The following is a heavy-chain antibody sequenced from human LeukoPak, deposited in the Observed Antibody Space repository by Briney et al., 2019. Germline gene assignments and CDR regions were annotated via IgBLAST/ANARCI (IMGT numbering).Heavy chain of an antibody. D-gene: IGHD1-14*01. CDR3: AKDVNTGGDYFDY. CDR1: GFIFRNSG. CDR2: IRYDGSIK. V-gene: IGHV3-30*02. Sequence: PGGSLRLSCAASGFIFRNSGMHWVRQALGEGLEWVAFIRYDGSIKYYADSVNGRFTISRDNSKNTLYLQMNSLRAEDTAVYYCAKDVNTGGDYFDYWGQGTLVTVSS. J-gene: IGHJ4*02.